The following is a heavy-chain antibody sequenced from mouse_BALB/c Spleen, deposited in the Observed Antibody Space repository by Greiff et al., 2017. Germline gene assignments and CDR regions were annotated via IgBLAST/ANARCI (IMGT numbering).Heavy chain of an antibody. CDR2: ILPGSGCT. J-gene: IGHJ4*01. Sequence: QVQLKESGAELMKPGASVKISCKATGYTFSSYWIEWVKQRPGHGLEWIGEILPGSGCTNYTEKFKGTATFTADTSSNTAYMQLSSLTSEDSAVYYCARSGGMAMDYWGQGTPVTVSA. D-gene: IGHD2-10*02. V-gene: IGHV1-9*01. CDR3: ARSGGMAMDY. CDR1: GYTFSSYW.